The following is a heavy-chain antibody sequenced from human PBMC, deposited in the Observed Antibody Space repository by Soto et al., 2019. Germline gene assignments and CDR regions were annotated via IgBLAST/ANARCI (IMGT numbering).Heavy chain of an antibody. Sequence: SETLSLTCTVSGGSFSSYYWSWIRQPPGKGLEWIGYIYYSGSTNYNPSLKSRVTISVDTSKNQFSLKLSSVTAADTAVYYCARAPRIAAAGSGWFDPWGQGTLVTVSS. V-gene: IGHV4-59*01. D-gene: IGHD6-13*01. CDR2: IYYSGST. J-gene: IGHJ5*02. CDR1: GGSFSSYY. CDR3: ARAPRIAAAGSGWFDP.